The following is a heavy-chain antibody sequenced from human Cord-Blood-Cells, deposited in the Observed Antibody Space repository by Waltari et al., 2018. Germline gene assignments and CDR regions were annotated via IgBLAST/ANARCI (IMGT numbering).Heavy chain of an antibody. D-gene: IGHD3-3*01. V-gene: IGHV3-23*04. CDR2: ISGSGGST. Sequence: VQLVESGGGLVKPGGSLRLSCAVSGFTFSSYAISWVRQAPGKGLEWVSAISGSGGSTYYADSVKGRFTISRDNSKNTLYLQMNSLRAEDTAVYYCAKGYYDFWSGYYFDYWGQGTLVTVSS. CDR3: AKGYYDFWSGYYFDY. CDR1: GFTFSSYA. J-gene: IGHJ4*02.